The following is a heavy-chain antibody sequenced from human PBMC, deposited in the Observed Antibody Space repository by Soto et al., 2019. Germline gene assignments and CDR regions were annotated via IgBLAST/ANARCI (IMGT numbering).Heavy chain of an antibody. V-gene: IGHV3-74*01. CDR3: ARGPTGWFGYDY. CDR2: INSGASTT. Sequence: DVQLVESGGGLVQPGGSLRLSCAASGFTFSSSWMHWVRQAPGKGLVWVSRINSGASTTNYADSVKGRFTISRDNAKNTLYLHMYSLTADDTAVYYCARGPTGWFGYDYWGQGTLVTVSS. D-gene: IGHD3-10*01. J-gene: IGHJ4*02. CDR1: GFTFSSSW.